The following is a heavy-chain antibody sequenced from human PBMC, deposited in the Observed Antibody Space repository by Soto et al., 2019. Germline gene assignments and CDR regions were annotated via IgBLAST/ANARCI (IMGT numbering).Heavy chain of an antibody. CDR1: GFTFSSYW. CDR2: INSDGSST. J-gene: IGHJ1*01. Sequence: EVQLVESGGGLVQPGGSLRLSCAASGFTFSSYWVHWVRQAPGKGLVWVSRINSDGSSTTYADSMKGRFTISRDNAKNTLYLQMNSLRAEDTAVYYCAREWSSGYYRAEYFQHWGQGTLVTVSS. CDR3: AREWSSGYYRAEYFQH. D-gene: IGHD3-22*01. V-gene: IGHV3-74*01.